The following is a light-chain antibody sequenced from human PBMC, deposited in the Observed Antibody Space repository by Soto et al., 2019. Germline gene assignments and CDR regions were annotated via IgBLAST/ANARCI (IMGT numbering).Light chain of an antibody. CDR3: QQTYNLPRT. J-gene: IGKJ1*01. V-gene: IGKV1-39*01. CDR2: GKS. Sequence: DIQMTQSPSSLSASVGDRVIITCRSSLAIGDSLSWFQHKPGKHPTLLIYGKSALQRGVPPRFSGSGSGTDFTLTISRLQHEDFATYYCQQTYNLPRTFGQGTKVDLK. CDR1: LAIGDS.